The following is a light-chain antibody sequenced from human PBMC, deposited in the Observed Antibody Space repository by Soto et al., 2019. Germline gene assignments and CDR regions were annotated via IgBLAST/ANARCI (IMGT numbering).Light chain of an antibody. Sequence: EIGMTQSPFTLSVAPGEGVTLSCRARQSVNSNLSCYQQKPGQAPRLLIYNASAMAPDIPARFSGSGSGTDFTLPLSRLQSEDFAVYYCQQYTNWPPTFGGGTRVEIK. CDR2: NAS. V-gene: IGKV3-15*01. CDR3: QQYTNWPPT. J-gene: IGKJ4*01. CDR1: QSVNSN.